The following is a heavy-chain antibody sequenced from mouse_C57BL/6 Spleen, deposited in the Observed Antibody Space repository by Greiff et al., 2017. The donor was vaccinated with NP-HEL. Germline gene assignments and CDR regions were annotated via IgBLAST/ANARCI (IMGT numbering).Heavy chain of an antibody. D-gene: IGHD4-1*01. Sequence: QVQLQQSGAELVKPGASVKLSCKASGYTFTSYWMQWVKQRPGQGLEWIGEIDPSDSYTNYNQKFKGKATLTVDTSSSTAYMQLSSLTSEDSAVYYCARVWDADYFDYWGQGTTLTVSA. CDR1: GYTFTSYW. J-gene: IGHJ2*01. CDR3: ARVWDADYFDY. V-gene: IGHV1-50*01. CDR2: IDPSDSYT.